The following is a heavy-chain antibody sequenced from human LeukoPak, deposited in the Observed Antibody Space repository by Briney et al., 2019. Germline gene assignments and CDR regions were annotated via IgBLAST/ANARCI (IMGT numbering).Heavy chain of an antibody. V-gene: IGHV3-23*01. CDR1: GFIFSSYG. CDR3: ARGLTMGFDP. J-gene: IGHJ5*02. Sequence: GGSLRLSCAASGFIFSSYGMSWVRQAPGKGLEWVSAISGSGGSTYYADSVKGRFTISRDNSKNSLNLQMNSLRVEDTAVYYCARGLTMGFDPWGQGTLVTVSS. D-gene: IGHD3-10*01. CDR2: ISGSGGST.